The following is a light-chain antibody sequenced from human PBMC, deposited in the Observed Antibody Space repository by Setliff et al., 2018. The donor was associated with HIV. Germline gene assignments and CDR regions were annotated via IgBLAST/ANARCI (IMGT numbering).Light chain of an antibody. CDR1: NRDVGGYNF. J-gene: IGLJ2*01. CDR3: CSYAGSYTPVI. CDR2: EVS. V-gene: IGLV2-14*01. Sequence: QSVLTQPASVSGSPGQSITISCAGTNRDVGGYNFVSWYQQHPGKAPKLIIYEVSNRPSGISHRFSGSKSGNTASLTISGLQVEDEADYYCCSYAGSYTPVIFGGGTKVTVL.